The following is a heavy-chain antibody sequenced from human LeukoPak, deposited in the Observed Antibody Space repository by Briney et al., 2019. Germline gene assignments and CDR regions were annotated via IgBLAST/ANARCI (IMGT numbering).Heavy chain of an antibody. J-gene: IGHJ3*02. D-gene: IGHD3-3*01. Sequence: PGGSLRLSCAAYGFTFSSYSMNWVRQAPGKGLEWVSYISSSSNTIYYADSVKGRFTISRDNARNSLYLQMNSLRAEDTAVYYCARFGGQPNPRFFWSGYYYSDAFDIWGQGTMVTVSS. V-gene: IGHV3-48*01. CDR2: ISSSSNTI. CDR3: ARFGGQPNPRFFWSGYYYSDAFDI. CDR1: GFTFSSYS.